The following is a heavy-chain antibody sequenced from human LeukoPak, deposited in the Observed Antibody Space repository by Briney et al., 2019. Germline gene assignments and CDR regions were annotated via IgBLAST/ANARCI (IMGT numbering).Heavy chain of an antibody. CDR1: GGSISGYY. V-gene: IGHV4-59*01. J-gene: IGHJ3*02. CDR2: IYYSGST. Sequence: NASETLSLTCTVSGGSISGYYWSWIRQPPGKGLEWIGYIYYSGSTNYNPSLKSRVTISVDTSKNQFSLKLSSVTAADTAVYYCARDIGPDDAFDIWGQGTMVTVSS. CDR3: ARDIGPDDAFDI. D-gene: IGHD3/OR15-3a*01.